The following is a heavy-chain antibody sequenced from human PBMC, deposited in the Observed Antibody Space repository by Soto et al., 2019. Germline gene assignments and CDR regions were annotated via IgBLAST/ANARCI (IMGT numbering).Heavy chain of an antibody. J-gene: IGHJ4*02. D-gene: IGHD7-27*01. CDR1: GFSFSISP. Sequence: LRLSCAASGFSFSISPMHWVRQAPGKGPEWVALISYDGTNKFYADSVKGRFTISRDNSKSTLYLQVDSLRPEDAAVYYCARDPKTSGGQHWAFNYFDSWGQRALVTVSS. CDR2: ISYDGTNK. V-gene: IGHV3-30-3*01. CDR3: ARDPKTSGGQHWAFNYFDS.